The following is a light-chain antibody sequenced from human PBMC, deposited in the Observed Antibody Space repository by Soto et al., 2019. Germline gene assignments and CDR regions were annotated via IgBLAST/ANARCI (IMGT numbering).Light chain of an antibody. CDR3: CSYAGSSTLWV. CDR2: DVS. V-gene: IGLV2-11*01. CDR1: SSDVGAYNY. J-gene: IGLJ3*02. Sequence: QSALTQPRSVSGSPGQSVTLSCTGTSSDVGAYNYVSWYQQHPGKAPKLMIYDVSKRPTGVPDRFSGSKSDNTASLTISGLQAEDEGDYYCCSYAGSSTLWVFGGGTKLTVL.